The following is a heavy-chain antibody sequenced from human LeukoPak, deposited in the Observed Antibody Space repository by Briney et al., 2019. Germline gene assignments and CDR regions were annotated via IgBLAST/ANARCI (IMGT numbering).Heavy chain of an antibody. J-gene: IGHJ6*03. D-gene: IGHD1/OR15-1a*01. CDR3: ARRNRWLRISFMDV. V-gene: IGHV4-34*01. CDR1: GGSFSGNY. Sequence: SETLSLTCAVYGGSFSGNYWSWIRQPPGKGLEWIGEITHIGSTNYNPSLKSRVTISQDASKNQFSLKLSSVTAADTAVYYCARRNRWLRISFMDVWGKGTTVTVSS. CDR2: ITHIGST.